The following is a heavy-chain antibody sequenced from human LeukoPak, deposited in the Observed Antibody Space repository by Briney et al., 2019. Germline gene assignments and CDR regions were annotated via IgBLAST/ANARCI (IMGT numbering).Heavy chain of an antibody. D-gene: IGHD6-25*01. V-gene: IGHV3-21*01. CDR3: ARAGGAESATFFDY. Sequence: GGSLRLSCAASGFTFSNFAMNWVRQAPGKGLEWISSITSYTGYMFYADSVKGRFTIFRDNSKNTLYLQMNSLRAEDTAVYYCARAGGAESATFFDYWGQGTLVTVSS. CDR2: ITSYTGYM. J-gene: IGHJ4*02. CDR1: GFTFSNFA.